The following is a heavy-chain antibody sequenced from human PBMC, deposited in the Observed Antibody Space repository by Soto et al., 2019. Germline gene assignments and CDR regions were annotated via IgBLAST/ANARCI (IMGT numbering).Heavy chain of an antibody. CDR2: ISAYNGNT. Sequence: ASVKVSCKASGYTFTSYGISWVRQAPGQGLEWMGWISAYNGNTSYAQKLQGRVTMTTDTSTSTAYMELRSLRSDDTAVYYCARGLWDFWSGYYSPYRYYGMDVWGQGTTVTVSS. CDR3: ARGLWDFWSGYYSPYRYYGMDV. CDR1: GYTFTSYG. V-gene: IGHV1-18*04. D-gene: IGHD3-3*01. J-gene: IGHJ6*02.